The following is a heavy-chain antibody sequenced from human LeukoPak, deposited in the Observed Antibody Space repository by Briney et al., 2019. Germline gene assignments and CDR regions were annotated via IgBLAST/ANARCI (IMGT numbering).Heavy chain of an antibody. J-gene: IGHJ4*02. Sequence: SETLSLTCTVSGGSISSSSYYWGWTRQPPGKGLEWIGSIYYSGSTYYNPSLKSRVTIYVDKSKNHFSLKLSSVTDADTAVYYCASRGGVLRYFDYWGQGTLVTVSS. CDR3: ASRGGVLRYFDY. CDR1: GGSISSSSYY. V-gene: IGHV4-39*01. CDR2: IYYSGST. D-gene: IGHD3-16*01.